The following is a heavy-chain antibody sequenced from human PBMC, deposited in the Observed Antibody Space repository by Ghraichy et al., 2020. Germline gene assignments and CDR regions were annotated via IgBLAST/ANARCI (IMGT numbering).Heavy chain of an antibody. CDR2: ISDSGGST. CDR1: GFTFSYYA. J-gene: IGHJ4*02. V-gene: IGHV3-23*01. D-gene: IGHD3-10*01. CDR3: AKDLGGLVWLGERGSFDY. Sequence: GGSLRLSCAASGFTFSYYAMSWVRQAPGKGLEWVSAISDSGGSTYYADSVKGRFTISRDNSKNTVYLQMNSLRAEDTAVYYCAKDLGGLVWLGERGSFDYWGQGTLVIVSS.